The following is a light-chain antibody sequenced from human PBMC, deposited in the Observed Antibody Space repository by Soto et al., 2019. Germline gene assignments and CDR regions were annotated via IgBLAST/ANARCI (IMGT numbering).Light chain of an antibody. CDR1: SSDVGGYNY. CDR2: EVY. V-gene: IGLV2-8*01. CDR3: SSYVGTNSYV. J-gene: IGLJ1*01. Sequence: QSALTQPPSASGSPGQSVTISCTGTSSDVGGYNYVSWYQHHPGKAPKLIIYEVYKRPSGVPDRFSGSKSGNTAALTVSGLQAEHEADYYCSSYVGTNSYVFGTRTKVTVL.